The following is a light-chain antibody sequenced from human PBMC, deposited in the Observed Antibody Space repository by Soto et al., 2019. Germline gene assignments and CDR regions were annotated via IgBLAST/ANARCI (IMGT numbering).Light chain of an antibody. V-gene: IGLV2-14*01. CDR3: SPYTTSSSYV. Sequence: QSVLTQPASVSGSPGQSITISCTGTSSDVGAFIYVSWYQQHPGKAPKLMIYDVNNRPSGVSNRFSGSKSGNTASLTISGLQAEDEADYYCSPYTTSSSYVFGAGTKVTVL. CDR1: SSDVGAFIY. J-gene: IGLJ1*01. CDR2: DVN.